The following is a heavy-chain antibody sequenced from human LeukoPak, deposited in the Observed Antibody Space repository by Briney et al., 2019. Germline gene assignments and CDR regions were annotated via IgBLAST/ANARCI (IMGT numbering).Heavy chain of an antibody. Sequence: GGSLRLSCAASGFTFSSYGMHWVRQAPGKGLEWVAFIRYDGSNKYYADSVKGRFTISRDNSKNTLYLQMSSLRSEDTAVYYCALYYYDSSGYSDYWGQGTLVTVSS. J-gene: IGHJ4*02. V-gene: IGHV3-30*02. CDR2: IRYDGSNK. CDR1: GFTFSSYG. D-gene: IGHD3-22*01. CDR3: ALYYYDSSGYSDY.